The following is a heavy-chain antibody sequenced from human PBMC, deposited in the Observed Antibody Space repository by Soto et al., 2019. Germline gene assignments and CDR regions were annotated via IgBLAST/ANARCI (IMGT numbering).Heavy chain of an antibody. CDR2: ISSSSSYI. CDR3: ARGSSSHYPPNDAFDI. V-gene: IGHV3-21*01. D-gene: IGHD6-13*01. Sequence: GGSLRLSCAASGFTFSSYSMNWVRQAPGKGLEWVSSISSSSSYIYYADSVKGRFTISRDNATNSLYLQMNSLRAEDTAVYYCARGSSSHYPPNDAFDIWGQGTMVTVSS. J-gene: IGHJ3*02. CDR1: GFTFSSYS.